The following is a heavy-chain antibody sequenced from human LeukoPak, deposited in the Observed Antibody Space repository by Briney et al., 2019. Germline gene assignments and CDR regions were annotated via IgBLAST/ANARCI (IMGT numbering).Heavy chain of an antibody. V-gene: IGHV3-23*01. CDR3: AKDGRYFDWLFSNWFDP. D-gene: IGHD3-9*01. Sequence: GGSLRLSCAASGFTFSSYAMSWVRHAPGEGLEWVSAISGSGGSTYYADSVKGRFTISRDNSKNTLYLQMNSLRAEDTAVYYCAKDGRYFDWLFSNWFDPWGQGTLVTVSS. CDR1: GFTFSSYA. J-gene: IGHJ5*02. CDR2: ISGSGGST.